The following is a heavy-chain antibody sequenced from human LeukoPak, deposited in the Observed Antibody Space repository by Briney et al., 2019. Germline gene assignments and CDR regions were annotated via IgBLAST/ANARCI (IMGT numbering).Heavy chain of an antibody. V-gene: IGHV3-30*04. CDR1: GFTFRSYA. Sequence: GRSLRLSCAASGFTFRSYAMHWVRQAPGKGLEWVALISYAGNIKYYADSVKGRFIISRDNSKNTLYLQMNSLRAEDTAVYYCARDPQFPGNYYYSMDVWGKGTTVTVSS. J-gene: IGHJ6*03. CDR2: ISYAGNIK. CDR3: ARDPQFPGNYYYSMDV.